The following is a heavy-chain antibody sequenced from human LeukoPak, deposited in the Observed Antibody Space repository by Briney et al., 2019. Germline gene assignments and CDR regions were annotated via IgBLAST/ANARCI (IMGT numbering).Heavy chain of an antibody. CDR3: ARDSSSWYGGGWFDP. CDR2: IIPIFGTA. CDR1: GYSFARYA. Sequence: ASVKVSCKASGYSFARYAMNWVRQAPGQGLEWMGGIIPIFGTANYAQKFQGRVTITADESTSTAYMELSSLRSEDTAVYYCARDSSSWYGGGWFDPWGQGTLVTVSS. V-gene: IGHV1-69*13. D-gene: IGHD6-13*01. J-gene: IGHJ5*02.